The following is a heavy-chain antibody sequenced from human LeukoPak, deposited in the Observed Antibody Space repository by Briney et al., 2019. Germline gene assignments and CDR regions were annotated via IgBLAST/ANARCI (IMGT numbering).Heavy chain of an antibody. CDR1: GFTFSSYA. V-gene: IGHV3-23*01. D-gene: IGHD4-23*01. CDR2: ISGSGGST. CDR3: ARSVTNPYYYYYGMDV. J-gene: IGHJ6*04. Sequence: GASLRLSCAASGFTFSSYAMSWVRQAPGKGLEWVSAISGSGGSTYYADSVKGRFTISRDNSKNTLYLQINSLRAEDTAVYYCARSVTNPYYYYYGMDVWGKGTTVTVSS.